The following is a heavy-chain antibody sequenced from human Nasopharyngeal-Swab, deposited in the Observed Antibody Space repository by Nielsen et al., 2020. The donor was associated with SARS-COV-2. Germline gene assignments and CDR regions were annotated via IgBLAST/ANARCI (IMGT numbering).Heavy chain of an antibody. CDR3: ATPWELSAY. Sequence: RQMPGKGLEWIGSLYYSGSTYYNPSLKSRVTISVDTSKNQFSLKLSSVTAADTAVYYCATPWELSAYWGQGTLVTVSS. V-gene: IGHV4-39*01. CDR2: LYYSGST. J-gene: IGHJ4*02. D-gene: IGHD1-26*01.